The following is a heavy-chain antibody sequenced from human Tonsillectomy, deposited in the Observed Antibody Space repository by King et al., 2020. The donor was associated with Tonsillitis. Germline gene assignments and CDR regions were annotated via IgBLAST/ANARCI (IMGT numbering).Heavy chain of an antibody. CDR1: GGTFTSFA. V-gene: IGHV1-69*01. Sequence: QLVQSGPEVKKPGSSVKVSCKASGGTFTSFAISWVRQAPGQGLEWMGGIIPIFGSATYAQRFQGRVTITADESTSTAYMELNRLTSEDTAKYYCARDSPDVVRGATRGFVDYWGQGTLVTVAS. CDR3: ARDSPDVVRGATRGFVDY. CDR2: IIPIFGSA. J-gene: IGHJ4*02. D-gene: IGHD3-10*01.